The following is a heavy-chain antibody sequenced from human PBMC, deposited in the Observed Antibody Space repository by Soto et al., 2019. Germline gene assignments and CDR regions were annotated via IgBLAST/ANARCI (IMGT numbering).Heavy chain of an antibody. Sequence: QVQLQESGPGLVKPSQTLSLTCTVSGGSISSGGYYWSWIRQHPGKGLEWIGYIYYSGSTYYNPSLKNRVTISVDTSKNQFSLKLSSVTAADTAVYYCAREGRVSGSYYDYWGQGTLVTVSS. V-gene: IGHV4-31*03. D-gene: IGHD1-26*01. J-gene: IGHJ4*02. CDR3: AREGRVSGSYYDY. CDR1: GGSISSGGYY. CDR2: IYYSGST.